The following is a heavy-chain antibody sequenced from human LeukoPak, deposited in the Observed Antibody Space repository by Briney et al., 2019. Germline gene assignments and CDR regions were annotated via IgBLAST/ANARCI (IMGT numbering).Heavy chain of an antibody. D-gene: IGHD2-2*02. CDR3: AGTYRLRRFYP. V-gene: IGHV4-39*01. J-gene: IGHJ5*02. Sequence: SETLSLTCTVSGGSISSGTYYWGWIRQRPGKGLECIGTIYYSGSTSYNPSLKSRVTISVDTSKNQFSLKLTSVTAADTAVYYCAGTYRLRRFYPWGQGTLVTVSS. CDR2: IYYSGST. CDR1: GGSISSGTYY.